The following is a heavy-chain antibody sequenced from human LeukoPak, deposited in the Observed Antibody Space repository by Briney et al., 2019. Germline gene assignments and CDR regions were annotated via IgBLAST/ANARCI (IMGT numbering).Heavy chain of an antibody. Sequence: PGGSLRLSCVASEFTFSSYWMHWVRQAPGKGLVWVSRINSDGSSTSYADSVKGRFTISRDNAKNTFYLQMNSLRAEDTAVYHCARGMAYSSGWFPFDYWGQGSLVTVSS. D-gene: IGHD6-19*01. CDR3: ARGMAYSSGWFPFDY. CDR2: INSDGSST. V-gene: IGHV3-74*01. CDR1: EFTFSSYW. J-gene: IGHJ4*02.